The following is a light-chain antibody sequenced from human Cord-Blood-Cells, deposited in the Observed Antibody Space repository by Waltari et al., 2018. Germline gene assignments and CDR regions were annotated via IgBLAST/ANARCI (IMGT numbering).Light chain of an antibody. CDR2: DVS. Sequence: QSALTQPASVPRSPGQSITIPCPGTSSDVGGSTDVSSYQQPPGKAPKPMIYDVSKRPSGVSNRFSGSKSGNTASLTISGLQAEDEADYYCSSYTSSSLWVFGGGTKLTVL. V-gene: IGLV2-14*01. CDR3: SSYTSSSLWV. CDR1: SSDVGGSTD. J-gene: IGLJ3*02.